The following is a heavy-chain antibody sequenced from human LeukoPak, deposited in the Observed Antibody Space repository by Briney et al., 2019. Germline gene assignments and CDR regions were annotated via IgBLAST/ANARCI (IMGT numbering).Heavy chain of an antibody. CDR1: GYTFTDYY. V-gene: IGHV1-2*02. D-gene: IGHD3-16*01. J-gene: IGHJ4*02. CDR3: ASELGTLDPLRKFDN. Sequence: ASVKVSCKASGYTFTDYYMHWVRQAPGQGLEWMGCVNPISGDTNYPQKFQGRVTMTRDTSISTAYMELSRLRSDGTAVYYCASELGTLDPLRKFDNWGQGTLVTVSS. CDR2: VNPISGDT.